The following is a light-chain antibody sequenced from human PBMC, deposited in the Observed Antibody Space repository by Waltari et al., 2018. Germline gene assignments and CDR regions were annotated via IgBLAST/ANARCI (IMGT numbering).Light chain of an antibody. CDR1: SEHSNYK. CDR2: VGTGGIVG. CDR3: GADHGTGSNFVYV. Sequence: QPVLTQPPSASASLGASVTLTCTLSSEHSNYKVDWYHQRPGKGPRFVMRVGTGGIVGSKGDGIPDRFSVLGSGLNRYLTIKNIQEEDESDYHCGADHGTGSNFVYVFGTGTKVTVL. J-gene: IGLJ1*01. V-gene: IGLV9-49*01.